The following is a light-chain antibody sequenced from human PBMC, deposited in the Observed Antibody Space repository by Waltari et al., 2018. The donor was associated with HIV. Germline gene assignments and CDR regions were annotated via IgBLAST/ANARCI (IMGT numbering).Light chain of an antibody. Sequence: DIQMTQSPSSLSASVGDRVTITCRASQSISRHVNWYQQKPGEAPKLLINEASTLQRGVPSRFSGSGSGTDFTLTIGNLQPEDFATYYCQESYGPPFTFGPGTKVDLK. CDR3: QESYGPPFT. CDR2: EAS. CDR1: QSISRH. V-gene: IGKV1-39*01. J-gene: IGKJ3*01.